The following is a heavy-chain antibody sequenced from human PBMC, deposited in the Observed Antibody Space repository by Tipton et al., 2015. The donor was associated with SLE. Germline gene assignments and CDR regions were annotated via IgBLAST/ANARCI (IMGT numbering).Heavy chain of an antibody. D-gene: IGHD4-17*01. J-gene: IGHJ5*02. CDR2: MYYSGST. V-gene: IGHV4-39*07. Sequence: TLSLTCAVSGYSISSSSYYWGWIRQPPGKGLEWIGSMYYSGSTYYNPSLKSRVTISVDTSKNQFSLKLSSVTAADTAVYYCARARDTVTGDWFDPWGRGTLVTVSS. CDR3: ARARDTVTGDWFDP. CDR1: GYSISSSSYY.